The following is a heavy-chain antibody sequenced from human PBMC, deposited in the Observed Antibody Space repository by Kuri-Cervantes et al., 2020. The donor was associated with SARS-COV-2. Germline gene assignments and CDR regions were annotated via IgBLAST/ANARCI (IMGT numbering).Heavy chain of an antibody. J-gene: IGHJ4*02. Sequence: GGSLRLSCAASGFTFSSYAMSWVRQAPGKGLEWVSAISGSGGSTYYADSVKGRFTISRDNSKNTLYLQMNSLRAEDTAVYYCAKDYGDAYSSSWYEGFDYWGQGTLVTVSS. CDR2: ISGSGGST. CDR3: AKDYGDAYSSSWYEGFDY. V-gene: IGHV3-23*01. D-gene: IGHD6-13*01. CDR1: GFTFSSYA.